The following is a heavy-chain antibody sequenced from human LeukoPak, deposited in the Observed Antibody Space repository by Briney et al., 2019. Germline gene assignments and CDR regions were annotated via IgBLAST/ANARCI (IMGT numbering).Heavy chain of an antibody. CDR1: GFTFSSYA. CDR3: ARGAFYNWNDGWFDP. J-gene: IGHJ5*02. Sequence: GRSLRLSCAASGFTFSSYAMHWVRQAPGKGLEWVAVISYDGSNKYHADSVKGRFTISRDSSKNTLYLQMNSLRAEDTAVYYCARGAFYNWNDGWFDPWGQGTLVTVSS. D-gene: IGHD1-20*01. V-gene: IGHV3-30-3*01. CDR2: ISYDGSNK.